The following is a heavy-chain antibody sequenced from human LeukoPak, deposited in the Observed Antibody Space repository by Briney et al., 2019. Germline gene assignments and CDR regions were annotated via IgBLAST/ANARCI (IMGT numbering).Heavy chain of an antibody. Sequence: GGSXXLSCAVSGFTFSYXGMHWVXQAPGKGLEWVAVISYDGINKYYADSVKGRFTISRDKSTNTLYLQMNSLRAEDTAVYYCAKDLLGKVLDAFDIWGQGTMVTVSS. J-gene: IGHJ3*02. CDR1: GFTFSYXG. D-gene: IGHD7-27*01. CDR2: ISYDGINK. V-gene: IGHV3-30*18. CDR3: AKDLLGKVLDAFDI.